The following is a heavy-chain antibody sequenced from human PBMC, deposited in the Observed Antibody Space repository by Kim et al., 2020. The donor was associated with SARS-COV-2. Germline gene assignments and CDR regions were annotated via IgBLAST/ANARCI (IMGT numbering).Heavy chain of an antibody. J-gene: IGHJ4*03. V-gene: IGHV1-18*01. CDR3: ARDRCSSTGCFHV. Sequence: YAQELQGRVTMTTDTSTSTAYMELRSLGSDDTAVYYCARDRCSSTGCFHVWGQGTLVTVSS. D-gene: IGHD2-2*01.